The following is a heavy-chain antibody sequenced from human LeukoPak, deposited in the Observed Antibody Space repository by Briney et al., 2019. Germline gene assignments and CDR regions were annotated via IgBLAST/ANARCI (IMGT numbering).Heavy chain of an antibody. Sequence: SETLSLTCTVSGGSISSGDYYWSWIRQPPGKGLEWIGDIHYSGSTYYNPSLKSRVTISVDTSKNQFSLKLSSVTAADTAVYYCARVGWDYDSRPDYFDYWGQGTLVTVSS. J-gene: IGHJ4*02. CDR2: IHYSGST. CDR1: GGSISSGDYY. V-gene: IGHV4-30-4*01. D-gene: IGHD3-22*01. CDR3: ARVGWDYDSRPDYFDY.